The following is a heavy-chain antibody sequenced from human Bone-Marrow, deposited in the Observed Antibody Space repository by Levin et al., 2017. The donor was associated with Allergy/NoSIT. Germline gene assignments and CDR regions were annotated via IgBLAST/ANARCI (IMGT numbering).Heavy chain of an antibody. CDR1: GFTFSSSW. Sequence: GESLKISCAASGFTFSSSWMHWVRQAPGKGLVWVSRINSDGSSTTYADSVKGRFTFSRDNAKNSLYLQMNTLRVEDTAIYFCAKADHGDYRDDHYSMDVWGRGTTVTVAS. D-gene: IGHD4-17*01. CDR2: INSDGSST. CDR3: AKADHGDYRDDHYSMDV. J-gene: IGHJ6*02. V-gene: IGHV3-74*01.